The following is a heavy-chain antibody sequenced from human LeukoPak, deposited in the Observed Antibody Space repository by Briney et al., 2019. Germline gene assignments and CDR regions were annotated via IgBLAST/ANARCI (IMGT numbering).Heavy chain of an antibody. CDR1: GVSMRTYY. J-gene: IGHJ4*02. Sequence: SDTLSLTCAVSGVSMRTYYWSWIRQAPGQGLEWIGFISYSGYTSYSPSLKSRVAISVDTSKSQFSLRLSSMTAADTAIYYCARGRNDNGGMFFDSWAQGTLVTVSS. D-gene: IGHD4-23*01. V-gene: IGHV4-59*07. CDR2: ISYSGYT. CDR3: ARGRNDNGGMFFDS.